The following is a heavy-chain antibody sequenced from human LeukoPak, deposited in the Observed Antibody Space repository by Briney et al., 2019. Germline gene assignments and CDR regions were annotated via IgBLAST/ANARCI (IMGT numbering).Heavy chain of an antibody. Sequence: GSLRLSCAASGFTFSSYWMYWVRQAPGKGLVWVSQIKSGGSSTNYADSVKGRFTISRDNAKNTLYLQMNSLRAEDTAVYYCVTASQYYHIMDVWGQGTTVTVSS. CDR1: GFTFSSYW. CDR2: IKSGGSST. J-gene: IGHJ6*02. CDR3: VTASQYYHIMDV. V-gene: IGHV3-74*01.